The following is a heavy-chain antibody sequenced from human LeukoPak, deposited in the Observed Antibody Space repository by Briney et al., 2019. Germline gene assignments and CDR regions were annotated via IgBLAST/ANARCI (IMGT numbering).Heavy chain of an antibody. D-gene: IGHD5-12*01. V-gene: IGHV1-2*04. CDR1: GYTFTGYY. Sequence: GASVKVSCKASGYTFTGYYMHWVRQAPGQGLEWMGWINPNSGGTNYAQKFQGWFTMTRDTSISTAYMELSRLRSDDTAVYYCARAGYSGYAGDYWGQGTLVTVSS. J-gene: IGHJ4*02. CDR2: INPNSGGT. CDR3: ARAGYSGYAGDY.